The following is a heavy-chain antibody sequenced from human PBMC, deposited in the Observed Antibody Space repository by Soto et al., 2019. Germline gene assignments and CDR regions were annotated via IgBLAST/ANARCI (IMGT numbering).Heavy chain of an antibody. CDR2: INPSDGTT. J-gene: IGHJ4*02. V-gene: IGHV1-46*04. D-gene: IGHD6-19*01. CDR1: GYMFTSYF. CDR3: ARYKDSSARPRAEFDC. Sequence: QGHLVQSGAEVKRPGASVRVSCESSGYMFTSYFIHWVRQAPGQGLEWVGVINPSDGTTTYAQKLQARITMTRDTPTTTVDMDLSSMCSEDTAVYYCARYKDSSARPRAEFDCWGQGTLITVSS.